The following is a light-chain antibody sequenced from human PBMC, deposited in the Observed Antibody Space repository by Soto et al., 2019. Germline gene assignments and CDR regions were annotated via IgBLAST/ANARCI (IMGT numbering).Light chain of an antibody. J-gene: IGLJ3*02. Sequence: QSVLTQPPSASGSPGQSVTISCTGTSSDVGGYNYVSWYQQHPGKAPKLMIYEVIKRPSGVPDRFSGSKSGNTASLTVSGLQGEDEADYYCSSYAGSSWVFGGGTKVTVL. CDR2: EVI. V-gene: IGLV2-8*01. CDR1: SSDVGGYNY. CDR3: SSYAGSSWV.